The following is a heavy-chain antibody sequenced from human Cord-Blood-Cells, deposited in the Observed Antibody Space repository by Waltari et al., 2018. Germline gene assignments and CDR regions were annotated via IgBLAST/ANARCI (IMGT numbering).Heavy chain of an antibody. CDR2: IYYSGSN. D-gene: IGHD2-2*01. V-gene: IGHV4-39*01. J-gene: IGHJ4*02. CDR1: GGSISSSSYY. CDR3: ARQDIVVVPAAIGYFDY. Sequence: QLQLQESGPGLVKPSETLSLTCTVSGGSISSSSYYWGWIRQPPGKGLAWIGSIYYSGSNYYNPSLKSRVTISVDTSKNQFSLKLSSVTAADTAVYYCARQDIVVVPAAIGYFDYWGQGTLVTVSS.